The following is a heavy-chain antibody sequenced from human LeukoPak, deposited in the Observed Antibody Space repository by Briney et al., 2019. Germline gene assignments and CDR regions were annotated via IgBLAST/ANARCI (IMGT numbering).Heavy chain of an antibody. V-gene: IGHV3-23*01. CDR1: GFTFSNYV. D-gene: IGHD4-17*01. CDR3: AKHKENYGDSCLDDY. Sequence: GGSLRLSCAASGFTFSNYVVNWVRQAPGKGLEWVSIISARGDSPNYADSVKGRLTISRVNSKNTLYLQMNSLRGEDTAVYYCAKHKENYGDSCLDDYWGQGTLVTVSS. J-gene: IGHJ4*02. CDR2: ISARGDSP.